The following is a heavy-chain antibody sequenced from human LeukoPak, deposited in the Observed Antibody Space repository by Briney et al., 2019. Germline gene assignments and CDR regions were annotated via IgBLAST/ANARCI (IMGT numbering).Heavy chain of an antibody. CDR2: IWYDGSSK. V-gene: IGHV3-33*01. D-gene: IGHD6-19*01. Sequence: GGSLRLSCAASGFTFSSYGMQWVRRAPGKGLEWVAVIWYDGSSKYYTDSVKGRFTISRDNSKDTLYLQMNSLRADDTGIYYCARSGGRGWYPADYWGQGTLVTVSS. CDR3: ARSGGRGWYPADY. CDR1: GFTFSSYG. J-gene: IGHJ4*02.